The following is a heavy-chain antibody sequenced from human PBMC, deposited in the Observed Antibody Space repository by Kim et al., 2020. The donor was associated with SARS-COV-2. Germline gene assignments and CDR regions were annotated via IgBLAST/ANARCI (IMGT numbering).Heavy chain of an antibody. V-gene: IGHV4-31*03. CDR3: ARGDPMIPNAFDI. D-gene: IGHD3-22*01. Sequence: SETLSLTCTVSGGSISSGGYYWSWIRQHPGKGLEWIGYIYYSGSTYYNPSLKSRVTISVDTSKNQFSLKLSSVTAADTAVYYCARGDPMIPNAFDIWGQGTMVTVSS. CDR2: IYYSGST. J-gene: IGHJ3*02. CDR1: GGSISSGGYY.